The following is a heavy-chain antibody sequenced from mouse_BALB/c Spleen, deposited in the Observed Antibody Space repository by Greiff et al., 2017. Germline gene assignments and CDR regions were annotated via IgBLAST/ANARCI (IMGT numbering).Heavy chain of an antibody. Sequence: VQLQQSGPELVKPGASVKMSCKASGYTFTSYVMHWVKQKPGQGLEWIGYINPYNDGTKYNEKFKGKATLTSDKSSSTAYMELSSLTSEDSAVYYCARLVYNYGSSLDWYFDVWGAGTTVTVSS. CDR3: ARLVYNYGSSLDWYFDV. CDR2: INPYNDGT. J-gene: IGHJ1*01. CDR1: GYTFTSYV. V-gene: IGHV1-14*01. D-gene: IGHD1-1*01.